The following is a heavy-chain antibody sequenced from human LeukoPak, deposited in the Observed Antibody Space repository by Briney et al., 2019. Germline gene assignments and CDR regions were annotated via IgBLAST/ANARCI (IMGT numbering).Heavy chain of an antibody. Sequence: GGSLRLSCAASGFTFSSYSMNWVRQAPGKELEWVSSISSSSSYIYYADSVKGRFTISRDNAKNSLYLQMNSLRAEDTAVYYCARDVAAAGQNYYYYYMDVWGKGTTVTISS. J-gene: IGHJ6*03. V-gene: IGHV3-21*01. CDR2: ISSSSSYI. CDR3: ARDVAAAGQNYYYYYMDV. D-gene: IGHD6-13*01. CDR1: GFTFSSYS.